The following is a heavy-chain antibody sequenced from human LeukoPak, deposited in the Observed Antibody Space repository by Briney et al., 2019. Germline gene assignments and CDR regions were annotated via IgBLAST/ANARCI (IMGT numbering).Heavy chain of an antibody. CDR3: ARVEFTAGTATKWLDP. CDR2: IKSDGSTT. V-gene: IGHV3-74*01. CDR1: GFTFSSYW. D-gene: IGHD4-17*01. Sequence: PGGSLRLSCAASGFTFSSYWMHWVRQAPGKGLVWVSRIKSDGSTTRYADSVKGRFTISGDNAKNTLFLQMNSLTTEDTGVYYCARVEFTAGTATKWLDPWGQGTLVTVSS. J-gene: IGHJ5*02.